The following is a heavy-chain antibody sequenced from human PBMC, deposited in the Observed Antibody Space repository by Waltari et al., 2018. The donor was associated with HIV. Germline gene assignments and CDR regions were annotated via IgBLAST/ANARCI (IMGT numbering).Heavy chain of an antibody. V-gene: IGHV4-34*01. D-gene: IGHD3-3*01. Sequence: QVQLQQWGAGLLKPSETLSLTCAVYGGSFSGYYWSCIRQPPGKGLEWIGEINHSGSTNYNPSLKSRVTISVDTSKNQFSLKLSSVTAADTAVYYCARVATTIFGGRGWFDPWGQGTLVTVSS. CDR2: INHSGST. CDR1: GGSFSGYY. J-gene: IGHJ5*02. CDR3: ARVATTIFGGRGWFDP.